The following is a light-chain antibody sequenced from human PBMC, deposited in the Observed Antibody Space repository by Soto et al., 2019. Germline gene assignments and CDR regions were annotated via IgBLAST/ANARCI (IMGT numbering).Light chain of an antibody. CDR3: QQYGSSPPIN. V-gene: IGKV3-20*01. Sequence: EIVLTHTPSTLSLSRGERTTLSCRASQNINRYLAWYHQKPGQPPRLLIYDASTRATGIPARFSGSGSGTDFTLTISRLEPEDFAVYYCQQYGSSPPINFGQGTRLEI. J-gene: IGKJ5*01. CDR2: DAS. CDR1: QNINRY.